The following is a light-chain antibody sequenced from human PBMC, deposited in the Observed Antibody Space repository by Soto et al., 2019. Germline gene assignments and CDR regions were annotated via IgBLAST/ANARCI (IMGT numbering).Light chain of an antibody. Sequence: QSALTQPRSVSGYPGQSVTISCSGTSSDVGGYNYVSWYLQHPGKAPNVMIYDVSKRPSGVPDRFSGSKSGNTASLTISGLQSEDEADYYCCSFAGNYIYVFGTGTKVT. CDR1: SSDVGGYNY. CDR3: CSFAGNYIYV. J-gene: IGLJ1*01. CDR2: DVS. V-gene: IGLV2-11*01.